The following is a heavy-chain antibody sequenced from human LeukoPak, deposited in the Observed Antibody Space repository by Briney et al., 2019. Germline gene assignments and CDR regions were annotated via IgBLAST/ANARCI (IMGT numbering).Heavy chain of an antibody. CDR1: GGSISSGSYY. V-gene: IGHV4-61*02. J-gene: IGHJ3*02. CDR2: IHTSGST. Sequence: SQTLSLTCTVSGGSISSGSYYWSWIRQPAGKGLEWIGRIHTSGSTNYNPSLKSRVTISVDTPKNQFSLKLSSVTAADTAVYYCASAPSYSQLELSAFDIWGQGTMVTVSS. CDR3: ASAPSYSQLELSAFDI. D-gene: IGHD1-7*01.